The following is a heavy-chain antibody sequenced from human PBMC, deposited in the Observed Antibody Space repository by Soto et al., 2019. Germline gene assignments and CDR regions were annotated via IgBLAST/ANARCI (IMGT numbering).Heavy chain of an antibody. D-gene: IGHD6-19*01. Sequence: TGGSLRLSCAASGFTFSSYSMNWVRQAPGKGLEWVSYISSSSSTIYYADSVKGRFTISRDNAKNSLYLQMNSLRAEDTAVYYCARAAVAVNWYFDLWGRGTLVTVSS. CDR3: ARAAVAVNWYFDL. CDR1: GFTFSSYS. V-gene: IGHV3-48*01. CDR2: ISSSSSTI. J-gene: IGHJ2*01.